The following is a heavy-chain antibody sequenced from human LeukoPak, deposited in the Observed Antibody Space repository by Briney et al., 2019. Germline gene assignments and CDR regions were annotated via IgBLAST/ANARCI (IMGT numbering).Heavy chain of an antibody. D-gene: IGHD2-2*03. CDR1: GFTFSDYY. CDR2: ISSSGSTI. CDR3: AKSRVDIVVVPAARNVYYCYGMDV. V-gene: IGHV3-11*01. Sequence: GGSLRLSCAASGFTFSDYYMSWIRQAPGKGLEWVSHISSSGSTIYYADSVKSRFTISRDNAKNSLYLQMNRLRTEDTAVYYCAKSRVDIVVVPAARNVYYCYGMDVWGQGTTVTVSS. J-gene: IGHJ6*02.